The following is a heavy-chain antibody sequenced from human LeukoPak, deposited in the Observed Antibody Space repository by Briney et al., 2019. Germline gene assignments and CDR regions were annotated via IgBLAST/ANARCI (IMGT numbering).Heavy chain of an antibody. D-gene: IGHD3-9*01. CDR2: VSTSGGST. J-gene: IGHJ5*02. V-gene: IGHV3-23*01. Sequence: PGGSLRLSCAASGFTFSNYAMNWVRQAPGKGLEWVSAVSTSGGSTYYADSVKGRFTISRDNSKNTLYLQMNSLRAEDTAVYYCANSYDILTGYYGFDPWGQGTLVTVSS. CDR3: ANSYDILTGYYGFDP. CDR1: GFTFSNYA.